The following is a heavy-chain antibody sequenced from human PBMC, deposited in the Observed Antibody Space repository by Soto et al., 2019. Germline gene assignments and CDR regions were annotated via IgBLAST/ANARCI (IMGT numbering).Heavy chain of an antibody. D-gene: IGHD2-21*02. Sequence: SETLSLTCTVSGGSIRGYYWRWIRQPTGKGLEWIGYMYNTGSTVYNPSFKSRVTISVDTSKNQFSLKLNSVTAADTAVYYCARDLWGYCGTDCYPLDVWGQGTTVT. CDR2: MYNTGST. CDR3: ARDLWGYCGTDCYPLDV. V-gene: IGHV4-59*01. J-gene: IGHJ6*02. CDR1: GGSIRGYY.